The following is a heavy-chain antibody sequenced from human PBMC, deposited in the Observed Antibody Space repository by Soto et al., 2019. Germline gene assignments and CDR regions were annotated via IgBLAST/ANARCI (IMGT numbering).Heavy chain of an antibody. Sequence: GGSLXLSCAASGFTFNSYAMAWVRQTPGEGLQWVSSLTGSGDSVYYTDSVRGRFTTSRDNSRNTLYLEMNILRAEDTAVYYCAKYLFPMVPYFDYWGQGSLVTVSS. D-gene: IGHD3-10*01. CDR3: AKYLFPMVPYFDY. J-gene: IGHJ4*02. CDR1: GFTFNSYA. V-gene: IGHV3-23*01. CDR2: LTGSGDSV.